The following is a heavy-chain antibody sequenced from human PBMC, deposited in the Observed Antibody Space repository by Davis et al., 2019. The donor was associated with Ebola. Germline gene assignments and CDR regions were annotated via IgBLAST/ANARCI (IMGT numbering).Heavy chain of an antibody. CDR3: ANGRSGYYYVFAFDI. CDR2: IYYTGTT. CDR1: GGSFSGYY. V-gene: IGHV4-59*08. Sequence: PSETLSLTCAVYGGSFSGYYWSWIRQPPGKGLEWIGYIYYTGTTNYNPSLKSRVTISVDTSKNQFSLKLSSVTAADTAVYYCANGRSGYYYVFAFDIWGQGTMVTVSS. D-gene: IGHD3-22*01. J-gene: IGHJ3*02.